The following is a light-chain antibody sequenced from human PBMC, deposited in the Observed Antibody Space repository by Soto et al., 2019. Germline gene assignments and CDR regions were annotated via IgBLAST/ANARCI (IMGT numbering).Light chain of an antibody. CDR3: QHYGTSPRT. CDR2: GAS. CDR1: QSVSSTY. V-gene: IGKV3-20*01. Sequence: EIVLTQSPGTLSLFPGERATFSCRASQSVSSTYLAWYRQKPGQAPRLLIYGASSSATGIPDRFSGSGSGTDFTLTISRLEPEDAAVDYCQHYGTSPRTFGQGTKVEIK. J-gene: IGKJ1*01.